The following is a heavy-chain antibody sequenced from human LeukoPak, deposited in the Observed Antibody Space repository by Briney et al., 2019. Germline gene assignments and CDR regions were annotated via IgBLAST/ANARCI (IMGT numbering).Heavy chain of an antibody. CDR2: ISAYNGNT. CDR3: ARDWYRFGELSNYYYYGMDV. V-gene: IGHV1-18*01. Sequence: AASVNVSCKASGYTFTSYGISWGRQAPGQGLEWMGWISAYNGNTNYAQKLQGRVTMTTDTSTSTAYMELRSLRSDDTAVYYCARDWYRFGELSNYYYYGMDVWGQGTTVTVSS. J-gene: IGHJ6*02. D-gene: IGHD3-10*01. CDR1: GYTFTSYG.